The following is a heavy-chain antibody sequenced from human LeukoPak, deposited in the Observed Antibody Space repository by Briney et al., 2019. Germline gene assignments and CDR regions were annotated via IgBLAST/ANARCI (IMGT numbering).Heavy chain of an antibody. CDR1: GFTLSSYW. CDR2: INSDGSST. CDR3: ARGVSYYYDSSGYYRD. D-gene: IGHD3-22*01. J-gene: IGHJ4*02. Sequence: HPGGSLRLSCAASGFTLSSYWMHWVRQAPGKGLVWVSRINSDGSSTSYADSVKGRFTISRDNAKNTLYLQMNSLRAEDTAVYYCARGVSYYYDSSGYYRDWGQGTLVTVSS. V-gene: IGHV3-74*01.